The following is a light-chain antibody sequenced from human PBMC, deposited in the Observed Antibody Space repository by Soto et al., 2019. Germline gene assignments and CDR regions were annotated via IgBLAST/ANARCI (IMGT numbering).Light chain of an antibody. CDR3: SSYTSSVAHV. V-gene: IGLV2-14*01. J-gene: IGLJ1*01. Sequence: LTQPASVSGSPGQSITIPCTGTSSDIGGYNDVSWYQQHPGKAPKLMIYEVSHRPSGISNRFSGSKSGNTASLTISGLQAEDEADYYCSSYTSSVAHVFGTGTKVTVL. CDR2: EVS. CDR1: SSDIGGYND.